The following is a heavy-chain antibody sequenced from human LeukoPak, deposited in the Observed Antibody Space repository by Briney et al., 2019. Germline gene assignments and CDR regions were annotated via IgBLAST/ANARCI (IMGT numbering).Heavy chain of an antibody. Sequence: GGSLRLSCAASGFNVSSYSMSWVRQAPGKGLEWVANIKQDGSEKYYVDSVKGRFTISRDNAKNSLYLQMNSLRAEDTAVYYCARGILDYWGQGTLVTVSS. D-gene: IGHD5-18*01. CDR2: IKQDGSEK. J-gene: IGHJ4*02. CDR3: ARGILDY. CDR1: GFNVSSYS. V-gene: IGHV3-7*01.